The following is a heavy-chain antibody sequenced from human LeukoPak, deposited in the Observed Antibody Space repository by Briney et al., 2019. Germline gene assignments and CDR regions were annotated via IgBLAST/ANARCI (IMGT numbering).Heavy chain of an antibody. CDR1: GFIFNNYA. V-gene: IGHV3-23*01. CDR2: ISGSGGRT. D-gene: IGHD2-15*01. J-gene: IGHJ3*02. Sequence: GGSLRLSCAASGFIFNNYAMSWVRQAPGKGPEWVSTISGSGGRTYYADSVKGRFTISRDNAKNSLYLQMNSLRAEDTAVYYCARGSYCSGGSCSDLDAFDIWGQGTMVTVSS. CDR3: ARGSYCSGGSCSDLDAFDI.